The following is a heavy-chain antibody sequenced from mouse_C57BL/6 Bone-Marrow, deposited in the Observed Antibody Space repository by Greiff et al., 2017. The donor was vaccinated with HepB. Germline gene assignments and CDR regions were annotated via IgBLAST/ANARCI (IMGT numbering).Heavy chain of an antibody. Sequence: EVNVVESGGGLVKPGGSLKLSCAASGFTFSSYAMSWVRQTPEKRLEWVATISDGGSYTYYPDNVKGRFTISRDNAKNNLYLQMSHLKSEDTAMYYCARDRYYGSSSYYFDYWGQGTTLTVSS. J-gene: IGHJ2*01. V-gene: IGHV5-4*01. CDR3: ARDRYYGSSSYYFDY. CDR2: ISDGGSYT. D-gene: IGHD1-1*01. CDR1: GFTFSSYA.